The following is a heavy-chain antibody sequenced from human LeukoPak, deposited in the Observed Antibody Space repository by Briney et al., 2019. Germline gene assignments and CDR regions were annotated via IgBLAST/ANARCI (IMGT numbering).Heavy chain of an antibody. Sequence: PGGSLRLSCAASGFTLSNYWMHWVRQAPGKGLVWVSHISSDGLTTSYADSVKGRFTISRDNAKNTLHLQMNSLRAEDTAVYFCARVGGSYSPDYWGQGTLVTVSS. CDR1: GFTLSNYW. J-gene: IGHJ4*02. D-gene: IGHD1-26*01. V-gene: IGHV3-74*01. CDR2: ISSDGLTT. CDR3: ARVGGSYSPDY.